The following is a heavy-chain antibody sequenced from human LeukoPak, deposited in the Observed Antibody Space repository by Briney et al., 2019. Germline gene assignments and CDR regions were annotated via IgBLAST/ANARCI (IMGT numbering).Heavy chain of an antibody. Sequence: GGSLRLSCAASGFTFSSYAMSWVRQAPGKGLECVSGISGSGDNTYCTDSVKGRFTISRDTSRNTLYLQMNSLRAEDTAVYYCAKVQDCSSTSCYPISYFDYWGQGTLVTVSS. J-gene: IGHJ4*02. CDR1: GFTFSSYA. D-gene: IGHD2-2*01. CDR3: AKVQDCSSTSCYPISYFDY. CDR2: ISGSGDNT. V-gene: IGHV3-23*01.